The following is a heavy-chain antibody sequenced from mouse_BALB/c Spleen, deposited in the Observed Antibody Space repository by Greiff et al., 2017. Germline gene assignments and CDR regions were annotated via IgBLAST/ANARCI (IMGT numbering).Heavy chain of an antibody. Sequence: QVQLQQSGPSLVQPSQSLSITCTVSGFSLTSYGVHWVRQSPGKGLEWLGVIWRGGSTDYNAAFMSRLSITKDNSKSQVFFKMNSLQADDTAIYYCAKRAVSFDWYFDVWGAGTTVTVSS. CDR1: GFSLTSYG. CDR3: AKRAVSFDWYFDV. V-gene: IGHV2-5-1*01. J-gene: IGHJ1*01. D-gene: IGHD1-1*01. CDR2: IWRGGST.